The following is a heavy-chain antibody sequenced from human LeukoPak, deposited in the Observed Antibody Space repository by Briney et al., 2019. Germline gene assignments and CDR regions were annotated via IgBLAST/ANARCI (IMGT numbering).Heavy chain of an antibody. Sequence: GGSLRLSCAASGFTFSSYWMHWVRQAPGKGLVWVSRINSDGSSTSYADSVKGRFTISRDNAKNTLYLQMNSLRAEDTAVYYCARGDPRVGAYYGMDVWGQGTTVTVSS. CDR3: ARGDPRVGAYYGMDV. V-gene: IGHV3-74*01. D-gene: IGHD3-10*01. CDR1: GFTFSSYW. J-gene: IGHJ6*02. CDR2: INSDGSST.